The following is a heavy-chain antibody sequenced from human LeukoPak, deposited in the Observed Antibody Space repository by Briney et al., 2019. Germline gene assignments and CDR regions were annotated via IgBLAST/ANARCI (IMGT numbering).Heavy chain of an antibody. V-gene: IGHV3-48*03. Sequence: PGGSLRLSCAASGFTFSNYEMNWVRQTPGKGLEWVSFISDNSKAKSYVDSVRGRFIISRDNAKTSLFLQMSSLGVEDTAVYYCARARIAAPLLDYWGQGTLVTVSS. CDR2: ISDNSKAK. CDR1: GFTFSNYE. D-gene: IGHD6-13*01. J-gene: IGHJ4*02. CDR3: ARARIAAPLLDY.